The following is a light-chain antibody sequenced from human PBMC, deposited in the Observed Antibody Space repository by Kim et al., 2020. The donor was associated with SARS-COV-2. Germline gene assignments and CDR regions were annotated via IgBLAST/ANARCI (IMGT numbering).Light chain of an antibody. CDR1: SVNVVGYNY. V-gene: IGLV2-14*03. CDR2: DVS. Sequence: GQSIRIYSTGTSVNVVGYNYVSWCQQNPGKAPKLMIYDVSKRPSVVSNRFSGSKSGNTASLTISGLQTEDGADYYCSSYTNNIAWVFGGGTQLTVL. J-gene: IGLJ3*02. CDR3: SSYTNNIAWV.